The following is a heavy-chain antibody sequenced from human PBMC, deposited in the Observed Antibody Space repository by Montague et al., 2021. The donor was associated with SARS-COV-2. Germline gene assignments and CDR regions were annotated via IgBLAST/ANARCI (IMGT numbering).Heavy chain of an antibody. Sequence: TLSLTCTVSGGSISSGGYYWSWIRQHPGKGLEWIGYIYYSGSTYNNPSLKSRVTISVDTSKNQFSLKLSSVTAADTAVYYCAREGGLRYFDWLLRSDYYYYGMDVWGQGTTVTVSS. CDR1: GGSISSGGYY. J-gene: IGHJ6*02. CDR3: AREGGLRYFDWLLRSDYYYYGMDV. CDR2: IYYSGST. V-gene: IGHV4-31*03. D-gene: IGHD3-9*01.